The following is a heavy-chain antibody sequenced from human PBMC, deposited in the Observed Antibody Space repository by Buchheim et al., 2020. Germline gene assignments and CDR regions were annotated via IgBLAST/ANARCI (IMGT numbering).Heavy chain of an antibody. CDR1: GFTFSSYW. V-gene: IGHV3-7*01. CDR3: ARGGLGAYCSGDTCSNWFDP. D-gene: IGHD2-15*01. J-gene: IGHJ5*02. CDR2: IKQDGSEK. Sequence: EVQLVESGGGLVQPGGSLRLSCAASGFTFSSYWMSWVRQAPGKGLEWVANIKQDGSEKYYVDSVKGRFTISRDNAKNSLYLQMNSLRAEDTAVYYYARGGLGAYCSGDTCSNWFDPWGQGTL.